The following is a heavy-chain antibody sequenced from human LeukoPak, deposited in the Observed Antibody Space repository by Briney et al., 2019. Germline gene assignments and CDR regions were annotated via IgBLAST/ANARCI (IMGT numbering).Heavy chain of an antibody. J-gene: IGHJ4*02. CDR2: ISGSGGNT. Sequence: GGSLRLSCAASGFTFSTYAMSWVRQAPGQGLEWVSGISGSGGNTYYADTVKGRFTISRDNSYNTLYLQMNSLRAEDTAVYYCAKGGKYSGSGSPDHWGQGTLVTVSS. D-gene: IGHD6-6*01. CDR3: AKGGKYSGSGSPDH. V-gene: IGHV3-23*01. CDR1: GFTFSTYA.